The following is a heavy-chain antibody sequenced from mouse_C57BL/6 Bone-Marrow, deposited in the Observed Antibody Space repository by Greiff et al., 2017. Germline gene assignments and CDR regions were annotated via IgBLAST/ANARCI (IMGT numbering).Heavy chain of an antibody. CDR1: GYAFSSSW. CDR3: ARIPITTVVGDAIDY. J-gene: IGHJ4*01. CDR2: IYPGDGDT. D-gene: IGHD1-1*01. Sequence: VLLQQSGPELVKPGASVKISCKASGYAFSSSWMNWVKQRPGKGLEWIGRIYPGDGDTNYNGTFKGKATLTADKSSSTAYMQLSSLTSEDSAVYFCARIPITTVVGDAIDYWGQGTSVTVSS. V-gene: IGHV1-82*01.